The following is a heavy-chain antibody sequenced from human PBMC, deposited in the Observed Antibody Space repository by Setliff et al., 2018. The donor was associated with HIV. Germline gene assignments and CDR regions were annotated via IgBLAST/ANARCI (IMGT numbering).Heavy chain of an antibody. CDR1: GGSISTSRYY. CDR3: ASLDGSESPYIYYYYMDV. CDR2: INYRGNT. V-gene: IGHV4-39*01. D-gene: IGHD3-10*01. J-gene: IGHJ6*03. Sequence: KASETLSLTCTVSGGSISTSRYYWGWIRQPLGKGLEWIGSINYRGNTYYHPSLKSRAAISVDTSKNQISRKLSSVTAADTAVYYCASLDGSESPYIYYYYMDVWGEGTAVTVSS.